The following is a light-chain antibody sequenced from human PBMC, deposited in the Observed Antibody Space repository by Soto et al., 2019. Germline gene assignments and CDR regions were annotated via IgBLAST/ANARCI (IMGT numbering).Light chain of an antibody. CDR1: QGISNY. CDR2: AAS. V-gene: IGKV1-27*01. CDR3: QKYNSAPRT. Sequence: DIQMTQSPSSLSASVADRVTITCRASQGISNYLAWYQQKPGKVPKLLIYAASTLQSGVPSRFSGSGSGTDFTLTINSLQPEDVATYYCQKYNSAPRTFCQGTRLEIK. J-gene: IGKJ5*01.